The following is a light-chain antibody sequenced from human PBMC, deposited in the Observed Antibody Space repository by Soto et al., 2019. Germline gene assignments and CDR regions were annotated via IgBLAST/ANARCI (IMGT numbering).Light chain of an antibody. V-gene: IGKV2-30*02. CDR3: MQGTHWPLPVYT. CDR1: QSLVHSDGNTY. J-gene: IGKJ2*01. Sequence: DVVMTQSPLSLPVTLGQPASISCRSSQSLVHSDGNTYLNWFQQRPGQSPRRLIYKVSNRDSGVPDRFSGSGSGTDFTLKISRVEAEDVGVYYCMQGTHWPLPVYTFGQGTKLEIK. CDR2: KVS.